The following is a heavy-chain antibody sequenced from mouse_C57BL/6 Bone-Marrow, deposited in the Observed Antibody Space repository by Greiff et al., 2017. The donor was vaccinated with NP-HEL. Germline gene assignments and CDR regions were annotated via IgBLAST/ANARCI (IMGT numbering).Heavy chain of an antibody. CDR1: GYTFTSYT. CDR2: INPSSGYT. D-gene: IGHD4-1*01. CDR3: ARTGTGYFDV. Sequence: VQLQESGAELARPGASVKMSCKASGYTFTSYTMHWVKQRPGQGLEWIGYINPSSGYTKYNQKFKDKATLTADKSSSTAYMQLSSLTSEDSAVYYWARTGTGYFDVWGTGTTVTVSS. J-gene: IGHJ1*03. V-gene: IGHV1-4*01.